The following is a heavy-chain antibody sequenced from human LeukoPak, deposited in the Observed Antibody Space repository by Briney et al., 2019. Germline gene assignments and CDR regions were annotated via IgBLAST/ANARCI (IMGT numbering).Heavy chain of an antibody. CDR1: GYTFTSYD. V-gene: IGHV1-18*01. CDR3: ARASVTGTSYFDY. Sequence: GASVKVSCKASGYTFTSYDISWVRQAPGQGLEWMGWISAYNGNTNYAQKPQGRVTMPTDTSTSTAYMELRSLRSDDTAVYYCARASVTGTSYFDYWGQGTLVTVSS. D-gene: IGHD1-7*01. CDR2: ISAYNGNT. J-gene: IGHJ4*02.